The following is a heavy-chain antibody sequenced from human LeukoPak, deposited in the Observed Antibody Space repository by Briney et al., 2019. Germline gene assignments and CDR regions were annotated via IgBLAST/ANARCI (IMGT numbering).Heavy chain of an antibody. CDR2: IYSGGST. CDR1: GFTVSSNY. CDR3: ARGGKQQLVLDY. J-gene: IGHJ4*02. Sequence: GGSLRLSRAASGFTVSSNYMSWVRQAPGKGLEWVSVIYSGGSTYYADSVKGRFTISRDNSKNTLYLQMNSLRAEDTAVYYCARGGKQQLVLDYWGQGTLVTVSS. D-gene: IGHD6-13*01. V-gene: IGHV3-66*01.